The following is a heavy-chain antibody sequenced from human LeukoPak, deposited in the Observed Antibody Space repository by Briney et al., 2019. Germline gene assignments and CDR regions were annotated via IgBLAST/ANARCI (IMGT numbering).Heavy chain of an antibody. V-gene: IGHV4-39*01. CDR3: ARSRAAYSNWFDP. CDR1: GGSISSSSYY. J-gene: IGHJ5*02. D-gene: IGHD1-26*01. Sequence: SETLSLTCTVSGGSISSSSYYWGWIRQPPGKGLEWIGSMYYSGSTNYNPSLKSRVTISLDTSKNQFSLKLSSVTTADTAVYYCARSRAAYSNWFDPWGQGTLVTVSS. CDR2: MYYSGST.